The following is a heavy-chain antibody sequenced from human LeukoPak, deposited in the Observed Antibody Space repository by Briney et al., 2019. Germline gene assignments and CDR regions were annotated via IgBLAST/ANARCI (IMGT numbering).Heavy chain of an antibody. J-gene: IGHJ6*03. CDR2: IYTSGST. V-gene: IGHV4-61*02. CDR3: ARAAGSSWYGVANYYYYYMDV. Sequence: SQTLSLTCTVSGGSISSGSYYRSWIRQPAGKGLEWIGRIYTSGSTNYNPSLKSRVTISVDTSKNQFSLKLSSVTAADTAVYYCARAAGSSWYGVANYYYYYMDVWGKGTTVIVSS. D-gene: IGHD6-13*01. CDR1: GGSISSGSYY.